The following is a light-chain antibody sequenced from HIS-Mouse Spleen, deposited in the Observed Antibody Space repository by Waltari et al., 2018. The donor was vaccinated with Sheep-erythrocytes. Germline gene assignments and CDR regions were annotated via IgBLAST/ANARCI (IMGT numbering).Light chain of an antibody. Sequence: QSALTQPRSVSGSPGQSVTISCTGTSSDVGGYNYVSWYRQHPGKAPKLMLYDVSKRPSGVPDRFSGSKSGNTASLTISGLQAEDEADYYCCSYAGSYNHVFATGTKVTVL. CDR3: CSYAGSYNHV. V-gene: IGLV2-11*01. J-gene: IGLJ1*01. CDR1: SSDVGGYNY. CDR2: DVS.